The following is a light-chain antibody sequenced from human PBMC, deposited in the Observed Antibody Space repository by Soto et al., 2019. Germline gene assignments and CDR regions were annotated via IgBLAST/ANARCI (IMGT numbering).Light chain of an antibody. CDR1: QSVSSPY. Sequence: EIVLTQSPGTLSLSPGERATLSCRASQSVSSPYLAWYQQKPGQAPRLLVYGASSGATGIPDRFSGSASGADFTLTISRLEPEDSAVYYCQQYDSSPPGYTFGQGTKLEI. CDR3: QQYDSSPPGYT. CDR2: GAS. J-gene: IGKJ2*01. V-gene: IGKV3-20*01.